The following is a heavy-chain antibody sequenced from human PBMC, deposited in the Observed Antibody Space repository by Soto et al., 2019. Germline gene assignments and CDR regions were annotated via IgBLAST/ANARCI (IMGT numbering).Heavy chain of an antibody. CDR3: ARGPYSSGWYSVPLPYYYYGMDV. V-gene: IGHV3-33*01. D-gene: IGHD6-19*01. CDR1: GFTFSSYG. J-gene: IGHJ6*02. Sequence: GGSLRLSCAASGFTFSSYGMHWVRQAPGKGLEWVAVIWYDGSNKYYADSVKGRFTISRDNSKNTLYLQMNSLRAEDTAVYYCARGPYSSGWYSVPLPYYYYGMDVWGQGTTVTVSS. CDR2: IWYDGSNK.